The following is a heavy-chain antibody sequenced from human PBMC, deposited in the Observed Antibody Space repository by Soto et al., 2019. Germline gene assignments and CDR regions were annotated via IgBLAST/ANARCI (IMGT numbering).Heavy chain of an antibody. Sequence: QVQLVESGGGVVQPGRSLRLSCAASGFTFSSYGMHWVRQAPGKGLEWVAVISYDGSNKYYADSVKGRFTISRDNSKNTLYLQMNSLRAEDTAVYYCAKDGVRGVPSQFDPWGQGTLVTVSS. CDR2: ISYDGSNK. CDR1: GFTFSSYG. D-gene: IGHD3-10*01. V-gene: IGHV3-30*18. J-gene: IGHJ5*02. CDR3: AKDGVRGVPSQFDP.